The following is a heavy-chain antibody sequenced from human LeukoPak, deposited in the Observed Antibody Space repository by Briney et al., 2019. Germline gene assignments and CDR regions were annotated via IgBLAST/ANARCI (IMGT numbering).Heavy chain of an antibody. D-gene: IGHD3-10*01. V-gene: IGHV1-69*13. J-gene: IGHJ5*02. CDR2: IIPIFGTA. Sequence: SVKVSCKASGGTFSSYAISWVRQAPGQGLEWMGGIIPIFGTANYAQRFQGRVTITADESTSTAYMELSSLRSEDTAVYYCARGRGENNWFDPWGQGTLVTVSS. CDR1: GGTFSSYA. CDR3: ARGRGENNWFDP.